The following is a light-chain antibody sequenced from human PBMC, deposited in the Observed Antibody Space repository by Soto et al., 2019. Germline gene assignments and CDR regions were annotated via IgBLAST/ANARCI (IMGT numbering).Light chain of an antibody. CDR2: EVN. V-gene: IGLV2-8*01. CDR1: SSDVGGYNY. Sequence: QSALTQPPSTSGSPGQSVTISCTGTSSDVGGYNYVSWYQQHPGKAPKLMIYEVNKRPSGVPDRFSGSKSGNTASLTVSGLQAEDEADYYCSSYAGSNKLVLGTGTKLTVL. CDR3: SSYAGSNKLV. J-gene: IGLJ1*01.